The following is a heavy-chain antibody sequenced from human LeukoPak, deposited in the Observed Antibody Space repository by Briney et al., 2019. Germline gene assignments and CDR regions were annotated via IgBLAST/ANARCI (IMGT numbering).Heavy chain of an antibody. CDR2: IRYDGSNK. CDR1: GFTFSSYG. D-gene: IGHD3-3*01. V-gene: IGHV3-30*02. CDR3: AKSYDFWSGYYTDDAFDI. Sequence: PGESLKISCAASGFTFSSYGMHWVRQAPGKGLEWVAFIRYDGSNKYYADSVKGRFTISRDNSKNTLYLQMNSLRAEDTAVYYCAKSYDFWSGYYTDDAFDIWGQGTMVTVSS. J-gene: IGHJ3*02.